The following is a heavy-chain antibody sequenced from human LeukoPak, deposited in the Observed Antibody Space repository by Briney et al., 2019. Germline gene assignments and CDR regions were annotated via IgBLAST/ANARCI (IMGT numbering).Heavy chain of an antibody. J-gene: IGHJ4*02. CDR2: IYSGGYT. Sequence: GGSLRLSCAASGFTFSSYNMNWVRQAPGKGLEWLSVIYSGGYTYYADSVKGRFFISRDISENMVYLQMNSLSVEDTAVYFCARGRPAHYFDSWGPGTLVTVS. CDR3: ARGRPAHYFDS. V-gene: IGHV3-66*01. CDR1: GFTFSSYN. D-gene: IGHD6-6*01.